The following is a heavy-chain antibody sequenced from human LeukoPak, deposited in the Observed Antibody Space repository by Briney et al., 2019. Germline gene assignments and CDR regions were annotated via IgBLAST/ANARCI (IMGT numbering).Heavy chain of an antibody. CDR2: IHQHGTKE. CDR3: ATCSSGYSSGYNDF. Sequence: GGSLRLSCTTSGFNFVAYWMGWVRQAPGKGLEWVANIHQHGTKENYVDSVKGRFTISRDNAKNSMYLQMNNLRAEDTAVYYCATCSSGYSSGYNDFWGQGTLVTVSS. CDR1: GFNFVAYW. D-gene: IGHD5-18*01. V-gene: IGHV3-7*03. J-gene: IGHJ4*02.